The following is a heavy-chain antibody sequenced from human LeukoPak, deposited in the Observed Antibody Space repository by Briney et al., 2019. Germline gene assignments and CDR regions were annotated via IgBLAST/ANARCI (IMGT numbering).Heavy chain of an antibody. CDR1: GGSISSYY. V-gene: IGHV4-59*01. J-gene: IGHJ4*02. CDR2: IYYSGST. D-gene: IGHD2-21*02. Sequence: SETLSHTCTVSGGSISSYYWSWIRQPPGKGLEWIGYIYYSGSTNYNPSLKSRVTISVDTSKNQFSLKLSSVTAADTAVYYCASNVVTVSDDYFDYWGQGTLVTVSS. CDR3: ASNVVTVSDDYFDY.